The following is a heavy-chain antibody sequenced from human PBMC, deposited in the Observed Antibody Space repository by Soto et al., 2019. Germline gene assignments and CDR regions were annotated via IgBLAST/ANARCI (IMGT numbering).Heavy chain of an antibody. CDR1: GDSVSSGDYY. CDR3: ARVPIDTYMLYWSDP. V-gene: IGHV4-61*08. J-gene: IGHJ5*02. D-gene: IGHD3-16*01. CDR2: IYFSGRT. Sequence: SETLSLTCTVSGDSVSSGDYYWTWIRQPPGKGLEWVGHIYFSGRTNYIPSLESRVTISLDTSKNQFSLKLTSVTAADTAVYYCARVPIDTYMLYWSDPRGQRTLVTVSS.